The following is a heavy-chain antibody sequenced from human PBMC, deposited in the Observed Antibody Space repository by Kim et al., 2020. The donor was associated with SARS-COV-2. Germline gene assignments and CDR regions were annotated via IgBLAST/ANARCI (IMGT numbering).Heavy chain of an antibody. CDR1: GYTLTELS. CDR2: FDPEDGET. Sequence: ASVKVSCKVSGYTLTELSMHWVRQAPGKGLEWMGGFDPEDGETIYAQKFQGRVTMTEDTSTDTAYMELSSLRSEDTAVYYCATVRRVWVREGAFDPWGQGTLVTVSS. V-gene: IGHV1-24*01. D-gene: IGHD3-10*01. CDR3: ATVRRVWVREGAFDP. J-gene: IGHJ5*02.